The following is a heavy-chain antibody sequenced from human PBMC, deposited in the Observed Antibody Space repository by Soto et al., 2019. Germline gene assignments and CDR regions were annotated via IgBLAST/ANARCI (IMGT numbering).Heavy chain of an antibody. CDR1: GGSFSGSY. V-gene: IGHV4-59*10. CDR2: FSLSGTT. CDR3: ARGMTPPGAPAWYYFDS. D-gene: IGHD2-8*02. Sequence: PSETLSLTCAVYGGSFSGSYWSWIRQPAGKGLEWIGRFSLSGTTNYNPSLRSRVTMSADVSKNQFSLRLTSVAAADTALYYCARGMTPPGAPAWYYFDSWGQGTLVTVSS. J-gene: IGHJ4*02.